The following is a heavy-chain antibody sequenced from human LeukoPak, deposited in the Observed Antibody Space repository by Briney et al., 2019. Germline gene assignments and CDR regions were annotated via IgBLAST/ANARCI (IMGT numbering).Heavy chain of an antibody. CDR2: ISYDGSNK. J-gene: IGHJ4*02. CDR3: AKGIEYSSSSLDY. Sequence: GGSLRLSCAASGFTFSSYGMHWVRQAPGKGLEWVAVISYDGSNKYYADSVKGRFTISRDNSKNTLYLQVNSLRAEDTAVYYCAKGIEYSSSSLDYWGQGTLVTVSS. V-gene: IGHV3-30*18. CDR1: GFTFSSYG. D-gene: IGHD6-13*01.